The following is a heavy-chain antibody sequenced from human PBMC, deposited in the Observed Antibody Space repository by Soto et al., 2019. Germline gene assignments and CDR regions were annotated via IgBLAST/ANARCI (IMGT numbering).Heavy chain of an antibody. J-gene: IGHJ5*02. V-gene: IGHV4-59*01. Sequence: SETLSLTCTVSGGSISSYYWSWIRQPPGKGLEWIGYIYYSGSTNYNPSLKSRVTISVDTSKNQFSLKLSSVTAADTAVYYCERSPLAAYIFAPWGQGTLVTGSS. CDR2: IYYSGST. CDR3: ERSPLAAYIFAP. CDR1: GGSISSYY. D-gene: IGHD3-16*01.